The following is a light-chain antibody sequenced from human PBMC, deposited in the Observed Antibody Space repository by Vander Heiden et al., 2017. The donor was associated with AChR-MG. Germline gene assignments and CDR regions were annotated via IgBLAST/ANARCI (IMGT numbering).Light chain of an antibody. CDR3: QVWDSSNDVWI. J-gene: IGLJ3*02. Sequence: SYVLTQPPPVSVAPGQTARISCGGNKIKDKAVHWYQQRPGQAPIWVVYEDTDRPSGIPERFSGSISENTATLSISSVEAGDEADYYCQVWDSSNDVWIFGGGTRLTV. CDR2: EDT. CDR1: KIKDKA. V-gene: IGLV3-21*02.